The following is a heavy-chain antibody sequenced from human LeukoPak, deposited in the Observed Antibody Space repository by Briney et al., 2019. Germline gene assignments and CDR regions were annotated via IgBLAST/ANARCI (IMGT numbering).Heavy chain of an antibody. D-gene: IGHD2-15*01. CDR3: AIEGYCSGGTCYTNWFDT. J-gene: IGHJ5*02. V-gene: IGHV3-48*02. CDR2: ISSSGSTK. CDR1: GFTFSSYS. Sequence: GGSLRLSCAASGFTFSSYSMNWVRQAPGKGLEWVSYISSSGSTKYYADSVKGRFAISRDNAQNSLYLQMNSLRDEDTAVYYCAIEGYCSGGTCYTNWFDTWGQGTLVTVSS.